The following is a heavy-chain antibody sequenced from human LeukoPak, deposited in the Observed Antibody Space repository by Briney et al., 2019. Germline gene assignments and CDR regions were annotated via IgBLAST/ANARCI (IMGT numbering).Heavy chain of an antibody. D-gene: IGHD3-22*01. CDR3: AKVSFGDYDSSGYYRDY. CDR2: IIPIFGTA. J-gene: IGHJ4*02. CDR1: GGTFSSYA. Sequence: SVKVSCKASGGTFSSYALSWVRQAPGQGLEWMGGIIPIFGTANYAQKFQGRVTITADESTSTAYMELSSLRSEDTAVYYCAKVSFGDYDSSGYYRDYWGQGTLVTVSS. V-gene: IGHV1-69*13.